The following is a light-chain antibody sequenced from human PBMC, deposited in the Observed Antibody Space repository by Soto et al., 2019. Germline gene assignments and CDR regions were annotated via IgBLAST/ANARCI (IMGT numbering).Light chain of an antibody. J-gene: IGKJ3*01. CDR3: QQHNTNPRT. Sequence: IQLTQSPSSLSASVGDRDTITCRASQGISSYLAWYQQKPGKAPKLLISAASTLQTGVPSRFSGSGSGTDFTLTISSLQPEDFATYYCQQHNTNPRTFGPGTKVDIK. V-gene: IGKV1-9*01. CDR2: AAS. CDR1: QGISSY.